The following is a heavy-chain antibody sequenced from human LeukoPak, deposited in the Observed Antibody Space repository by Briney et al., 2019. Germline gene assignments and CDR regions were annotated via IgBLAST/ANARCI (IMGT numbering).Heavy chain of an antibody. CDR3: ARQGRGEVGEFGGFDI. D-gene: IGHD3-10*01. J-gene: IGHJ3*02. Sequence: PSETLSLTCTVSGGSISSSSYYWGWIRQPPGKGLEWIGSIYYSGSTYYNPSLKSRVTISVDTSKNQFSLKLSSVTAADTSVYYCARQGRGEVGEFGGFDIWGQGTMVTVSS. V-gene: IGHV4-39*01. CDR2: IYYSGST. CDR1: GGSISSSSYY.